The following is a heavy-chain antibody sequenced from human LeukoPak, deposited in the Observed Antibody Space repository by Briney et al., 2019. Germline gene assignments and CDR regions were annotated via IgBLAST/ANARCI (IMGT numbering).Heavy chain of an antibody. V-gene: IGHV1-46*01. D-gene: IGHD5-12*01. CDR1: GYTFTSYY. CDR2: INPSGGST. Sequence: GASVKVSCKASGYTFTSYYMHWVRQAPGQGLEWMGIINPSGGSTSYVQKFQGRVTMTRDMSTSTVYMELSSLRSEDTAVYYCARARGYSGYDSPFDYWGQGTLVTVSS. CDR3: ARARGYSGYDSPFDY. J-gene: IGHJ4*02.